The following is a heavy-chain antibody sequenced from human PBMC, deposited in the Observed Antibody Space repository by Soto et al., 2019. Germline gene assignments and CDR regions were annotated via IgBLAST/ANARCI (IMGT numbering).Heavy chain of an antibody. V-gene: IGHV3-48*01. J-gene: IGHJ5*02. CDR2: ISSSGSSI. Sequence: EVQLVESGGTLVQPGGSLRLSCAASGFNFSTYTMNWVRQAPGKGLEWISYISSSGSSIYYADSVKGRFTISRDNAKNSLYLQMHSLRAADSAVYFGASEILGRSCSGGSCYPWGKGTLVIVPS. D-gene: IGHD2-15*01. CDR1: GFNFSTYT. CDR3: ASEILGRSCSGGSCYP.